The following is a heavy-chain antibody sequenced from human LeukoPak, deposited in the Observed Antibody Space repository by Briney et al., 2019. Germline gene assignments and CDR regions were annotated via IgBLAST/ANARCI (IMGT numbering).Heavy chain of an antibody. CDR1: GGSFSGYY. D-gene: IGHD6-13*01. V-gene: IGHV4-34*01. CDR3: ARRIPGYSSSWRINWFDP. Sequence: SETLSLTCAVYGGSFSGYYWSWIRQPPGKGLEWIGEINHSGSTNYNPSLKSRVTISVDTSKNQFSLKLSSVTAADTAVYYCARRIPGYSSSWRINWFDPWGQGTLVTVSS. CDR2: INHSGST. J-gene: IGHJ5*02.